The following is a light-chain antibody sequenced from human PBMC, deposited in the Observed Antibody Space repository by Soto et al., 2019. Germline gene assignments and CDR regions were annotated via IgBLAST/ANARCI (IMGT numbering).Light chain of an antibody. J-gene: IGKJ1*01. Sequence: EIVLTQSPATLSLSPGERATLSCRASQSVSSYLAWYQQKPGQAPRLLIYESSNRATGIAARFSGSGSGTDFTLTISSLQPDDFATYYCQQYNSYFQPFGQGTTVDI. CDR3: QQYNSYFQP. V-gene: IGKV3-11*01. CDR1: QSVSSY. CDR2: ESS.